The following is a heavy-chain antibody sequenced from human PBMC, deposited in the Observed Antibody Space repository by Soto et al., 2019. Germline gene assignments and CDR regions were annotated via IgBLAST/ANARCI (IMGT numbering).Heavy chain of an antibody. J-gene: IGHJ4*02. D-gene: IGHD5-18*01. CDR2: VKSKTHGGTT. CDR1: GFTFSNAW. Sequence: GGSLRLSCAASGFTFSNAWINWVRQAPGKGQEWVGRVKSKTHGGTTDFAASVKGRFAISRDDSISMAFMRMNSLKIEDTAVYYCAKQPLKVPLRFDYWGQGTLVTVSS. V-gene: IGHV3-15*07. CDR3: AKQPLKVPLRFDY.